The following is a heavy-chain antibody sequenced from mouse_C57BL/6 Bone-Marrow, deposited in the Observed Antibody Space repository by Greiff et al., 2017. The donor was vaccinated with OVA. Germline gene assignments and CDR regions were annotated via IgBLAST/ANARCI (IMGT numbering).Heavy chain of an antibody. CDR1: GYAFSSSW. V-gene: IGHV1-82*01. CDR3: ATLGRLGFRDY. CDR2: IYPGDGDT. J-gene: IGHJ2*01. Sequence: QVQLKESGPELVKPGASVKISCKASGYAFSSSWMNWVKQRPGKGLEWIGRIYPGDGDTNYNGKFKGKATLTADKSSSTAYMQLSSLTSEDSAVYFCATLGRLGFRDYWGQGTTLTVSS. D-gene: IGHD2-4*01.